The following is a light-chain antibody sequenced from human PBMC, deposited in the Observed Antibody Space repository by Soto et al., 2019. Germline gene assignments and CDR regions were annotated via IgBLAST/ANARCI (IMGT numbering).Light chain of an antibody. CDR3: QHYNSYSEA. CDR2: KAS. V-gene: IGKV1-5*03. J-gene: IGKJ1*01. Sequence: DIQMTQSPSTLSGSVGDRVTITCRASQTISSWLAWYQQKPGKAPKLLIYKASTLKSGVPSTFSGRGSGTEFTLTISSLQTDDFATYYCQHYNSYSEAVGPGTKVDIK. CDR1: QTISSW.